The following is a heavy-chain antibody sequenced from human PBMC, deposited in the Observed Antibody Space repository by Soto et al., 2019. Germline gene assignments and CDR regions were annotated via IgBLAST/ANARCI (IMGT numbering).Heavy chain of an antibody. CDR3: SRRISSFHYMDV. J-gene: IGHJ6*03. V-gene: IGHV4-39*01. CDR2: IRSTEK. D-gene: IGHD6-13*01. Sequence: WETLSLTCTVSGVSITSSDDWWGGIRQPPGKGLDWIGIIRSTEKFYDPSLRGRVAISVDTSKNQFSLNLTSVTAADTAVYYCSRRISSFHYMDVWGRGTTVTVSS. CDR1: GVSITSSDDW.